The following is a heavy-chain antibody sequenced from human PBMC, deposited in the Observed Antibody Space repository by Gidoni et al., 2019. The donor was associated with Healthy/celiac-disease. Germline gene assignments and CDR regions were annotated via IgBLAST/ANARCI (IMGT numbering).Heavy chain of an antibody. CDR3: AKDYYDSSGYPHD. D-gene: IGHD3-22*01. J-gene: IGHJ4*02. Sequence: QVQLVESGGGVVQPGRSLRLSCAASGFTFSSYGMHWVRQAPGKGLEWVAVISYDGSNKYYADSVKGRFTISRDNSKNTLYLQMNSLRAEDTAVYYCAKDYYDSSGYPHDWGQGTLVTVSS. CDR1: GFTFSSYG. CDR2: ISYDGSNK. V-gene: IGHV3-30*18.